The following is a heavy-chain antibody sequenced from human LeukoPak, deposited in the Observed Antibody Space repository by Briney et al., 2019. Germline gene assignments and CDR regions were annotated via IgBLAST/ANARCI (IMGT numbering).Heavy chain of an antibody. J-gene: IGHJ4*02. D-gene: IGHD5-24*01. CDR1: VFTLSSHS. CDR2: INQKGSVK. V-gene: IGHV3-7*01. CDR3: ARWRWQQSEFDH. Sequence: GGSLRLSCAASVFTLSSHSMSGVRQAPGKVLHWVAHINQKGSVKYYVDSVKVRFTVSIDNAKNSLYLQMNSLSAEDTAVYYCARWRWQQSEFDHWGQGTLVTVSS.